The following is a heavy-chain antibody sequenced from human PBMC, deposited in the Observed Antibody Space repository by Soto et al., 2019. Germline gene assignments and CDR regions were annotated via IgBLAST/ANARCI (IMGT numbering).Heavy chain of an antibody. V-gene: IGHV4-34*01. CDR3: ARGLISGSHYSGGWYYFDS. CDR2: INHSGSA. D-gene: IGHD1-26*01. J-gene: IGHJ4*02. CDR1: GGSFSGYI. Sequence: SETLSLTCDVYGGSFSGYIWTWIRQTPGKGLQWIGQINHSGSANYNPSLKSRVTISVHTSKSQFSLELSSVTAADTAVYYCARGLISGSHYSGGWYYFDSWGQGTQVTVPS.